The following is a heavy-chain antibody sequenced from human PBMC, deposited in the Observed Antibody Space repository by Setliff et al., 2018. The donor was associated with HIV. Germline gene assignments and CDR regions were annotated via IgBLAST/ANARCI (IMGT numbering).Heavy chain of an antibody. V-gene: IGHV4-39*01. Sequence: PSETLSLTCTVSGDSVSNVGYYWGWIRQSPGKGLEWIGSIYYSGSTSYNPSLKSRVTISVHTSKNQFSLRLTSVTAADTAVYYCVRIRDIVGGPSDYWGLGNMVTVS. J-gene: IGHJ4*02. CDR3: VRIRDIVGGPSDY. CDR1: GDSVSNVGYY. CDR2: IYYSGST. D-gene: IGHD1-26*01.